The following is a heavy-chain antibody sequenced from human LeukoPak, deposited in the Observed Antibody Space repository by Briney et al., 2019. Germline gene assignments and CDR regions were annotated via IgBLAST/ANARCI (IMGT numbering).Heavy chain of an antibody. D-gene: IGHD3-10*01. V-gene: IGHV4-39*01. CDR1: GFTFSSYA. J-gene: IGHJ4*02. Sequence: PGGSLRLSCAASGFTFSSYAMSWVRQAPGKGLEWIGSIYYSGSTYYNPSLKSRVTISVDTSKNQFSLKLSSVTAADTAVYYCARHTPYYYGSGSPLDYWGQGTLVTVSS. CDR2: IYYSGST. CDR3: ARHTPYYYGSGSPLDY.